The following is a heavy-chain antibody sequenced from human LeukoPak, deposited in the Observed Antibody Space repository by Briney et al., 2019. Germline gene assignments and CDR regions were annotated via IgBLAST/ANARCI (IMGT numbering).Heavy chain of an antibody. CDR3: AKDRSTYTTMGPDY. CDR2: LTYAGRRA. J-gene: IGHJ4*02. V-gene: IGHV3-30*18. D-gene: IGHD5-18*01. CDR1: VVSYSIDG. Sequence: PGRSLTLSSPSPVVSYSIDGMHGGRHAPPQGLDWRAVLTYAGRRAYYAASVKSRFTISRDTSKIKLSLQMNSLTTEDTAVYFCAKDRSTYTTMGPDYWGQGTLVTVSS.